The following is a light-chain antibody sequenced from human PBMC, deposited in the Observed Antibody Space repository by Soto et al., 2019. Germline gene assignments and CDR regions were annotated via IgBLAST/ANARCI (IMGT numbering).Light chain of an antibody. CDR1: SSDVGSYNR. CDR3: NSYTTGSTYV. Sequence: QSALTQPPSVSGAPVQSVAISYSGTSSDVGSYNRVSWYQQPPGTAPKLMIYEVSNRPSGVPDRFSGSKSGNTASLTISGLQAEDEADYYCNSYTTGSTYVFGTGTKVTVL. CDR2: EVS. J-gene: IGLJ1*01. V-gene: IGLV2-18*02.